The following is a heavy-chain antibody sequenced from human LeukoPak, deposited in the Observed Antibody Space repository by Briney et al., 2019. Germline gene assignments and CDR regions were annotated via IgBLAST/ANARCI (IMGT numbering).Heavy chain of an antibody. J-gene: IGHJ4*02. CDR2: IYPGDSDT. CDR3: ARQRSGSYFPDLYDY. D-gene: IGHD1-26*01. V-gene: IGHV5-51*01. CDR1: GYSFSSYW. Sequence: GESLKISCKGSGYSFSSYWIVWVRQLPGKGLEWMGIIYPGDSDTRYSPSFQGQVTISADKSISTAYLQWSSLKASDTAMYYCARQRSGSYFPDLYDYWGQGTLVTVSS.